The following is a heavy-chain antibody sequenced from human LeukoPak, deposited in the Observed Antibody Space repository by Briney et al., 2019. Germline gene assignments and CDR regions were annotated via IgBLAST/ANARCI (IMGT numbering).Heavy chain of an antibody. CDR1: GASIRTYY. CDR3: ARGGRGSGDYDYDYGMDV. CDR2: IYSSGST. J-gene: IGHJ6*02. D-gene: IGHD2-15*01. V-gene: IGHV4-4*07. Sequence: SETLSLICSVSGASIRTYYWNGIRQPAGKGLEWIGRIYSSGSTNYNPSLKSRVTMSVDTAKNQFSLLLNSVTAADTAVYYCARGGRGSGDYDYDYGMDVCGQGTTVTVS.